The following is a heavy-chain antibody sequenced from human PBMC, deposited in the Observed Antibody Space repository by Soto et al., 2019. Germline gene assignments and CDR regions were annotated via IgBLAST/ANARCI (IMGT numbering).Heavy chain of an antibody. Sequence: EVQLVESGGGLVQPGGSLRLSCVASGFTFSRYWMTWVRQAPGKGLEWVANIKQDGSRQNYVDSVKGRFTISRDSAKNSLYLQINRLRVEDTAGYYCAKDLSPSFSYIPYDAFDVWGQGTVVTVSS. V-gene: IGHV3-7*04. CDR3: AKDLSPSFSYIPYDAFDV. CDR1: GFTFSRYW. D-gene: IGHD3-10*01. CDR2: IKQDGSRQ. J-gene: IGHJ3*01.